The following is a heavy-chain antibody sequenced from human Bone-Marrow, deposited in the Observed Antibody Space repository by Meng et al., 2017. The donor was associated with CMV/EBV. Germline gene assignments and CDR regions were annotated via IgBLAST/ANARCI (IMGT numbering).Heavy chain of an antibody. Sequence: GESLKISCAASGFTFSNYGMHWVRQAPGKGLEWVTFIRYDGGNKYYADSVKGRFTISRDNSKNTLYLQLNSLRPEDTAVYYCAKDWADATDIVIVPSATASGSAFDIWGQGTMVTVSS. V-gene: IGHV3-30*02. D-gene: IGHD2-2*01. CDR3: AKDWADATDIVIVPSATASGSAFDI. CDR2: IRYDGGNK. CDR1: GFTFSNYG. J-gene: IGHJ3*02.